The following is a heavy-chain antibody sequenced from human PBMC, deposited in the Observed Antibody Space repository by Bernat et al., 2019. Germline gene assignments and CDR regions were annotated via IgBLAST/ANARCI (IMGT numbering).Heavy chain of an antibody. Sequence: QLQLQESGPGLVKPSETLSLTCTVSGGSISSSDYYWGWIRQPPGKGLEWIGSIYYSGSTYYSPSLKSRVSISVDTSKNQFSLKLSSVTAADTAVYYCARVTYSSSWSLHLGGLFDCWGQGTLVTVSS. CDR2: IYYSGST. D-gene: IGHD6-13*01. CDR1: GGSISSSDYY. CDR3: ARVTYSSSWSLHLGGLFDC. V-gene: IGHV4-39*01. J-gene: IGHJ4*02.